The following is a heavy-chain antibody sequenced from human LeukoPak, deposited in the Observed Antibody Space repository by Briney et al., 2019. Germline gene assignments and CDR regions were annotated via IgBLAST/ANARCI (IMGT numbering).Heavy chain of an antibody. V-gene: IGHV3-74*01. CDR1: RFTFSSYW. J-gene: IGHJ6*02. CDR3: ARGLKSPYYYYGLDV. Sequence: GGSLRLSCAASRFTFSSYWMHWVRQAPGKGLVWVSRINTDESGTSYADSVKGRFTISRDNAKNSLYLQMNSLRAEDTALYYCARGLKSPYYYYGLDVWGQGTTVTVSS. CDR2: INTDESGT.